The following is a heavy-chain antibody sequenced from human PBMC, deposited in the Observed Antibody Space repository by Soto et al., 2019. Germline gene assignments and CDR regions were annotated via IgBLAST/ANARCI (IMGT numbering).Heavy chain of an antibody. V-gene: IGHV1-8*01. CDR3: ARSGPFDIYAKKPVEF. D-gene: IGHD3-9*01. CDR2: MQPSTGRT. J-gene: IGHJ4*02. Sequence: GASVKVSCKASGYSFTSLDIKWVRQTAGEGLEWMGWMQPSTGRTVYAQKFQGRVTMTRDTSINTAYMELTTLTSDDTAFSNCARSGPFDIYAKKPVEFWGQGALVTVSS. CDR1: GYSFTSLD.